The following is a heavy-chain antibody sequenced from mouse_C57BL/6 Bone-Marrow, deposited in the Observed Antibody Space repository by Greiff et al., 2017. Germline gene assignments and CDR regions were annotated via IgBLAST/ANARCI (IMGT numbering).Heavy chain of an antibody. CDR3: ARSDGYSSYWYFDV. CDR1: GYTFTSYW. J-gene: IGHJ1*03. V-gene: IGHV1-52*01. CDR2: IDPSDSET. Sequence: QVQLQQPGAELVRPGSSVKLSCKASGYTFTSYWMHWVKQRPIQGLEWIGNIDPSDSETHYNQKFKDKATLTVDKSSSTAYMQLSSLTSEDSAVYDCARSDGYSSYWYFDVWGTGTTVTVSS. D-gene: IGHD2-3*01.